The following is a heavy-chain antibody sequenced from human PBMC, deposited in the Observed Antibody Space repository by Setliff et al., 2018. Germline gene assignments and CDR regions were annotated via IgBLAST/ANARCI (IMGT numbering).Heavy chain of an antibody. V-gene: IGHV1-18*01. CDR3: ARALWNDVYCAFDI. Sequence: ASVKVSCKASGYTFNNYGISWVRQAPGQGLEWMGWISAYNGNTKYTRKFQDRVTMTTDTSTSTAYMELRGLRSDDTAVYYCARALWNDVYCAFDIWGQGTRVTVSS. CDR1: GYTFNNYG. D-gene: IGHD1-1*01. CDR2: ISAYNGNT. J-gene: IGHJ3*02.